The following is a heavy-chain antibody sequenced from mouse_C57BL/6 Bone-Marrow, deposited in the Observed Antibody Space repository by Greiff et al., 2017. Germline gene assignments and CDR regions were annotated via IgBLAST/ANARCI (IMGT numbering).Heavy chain of an antibody. V-gene: IGHV5-4*01. D-gene: IGHD2-1*01. Sequence: EVHLVESGGGLVKPGGSLKLSCAASGFTFSSYAMSWVRQTPEKRLEWVATISDGGSYTYYPDNVKGRFTISRDNAKNNLYLQMSHLTSEDTAMYYCARDKGAYGNFWFAYWGQGTLVTVSA. CDR2: ISDGGSYT. CDR3: ARDKGAYGNFWFAY. J-gene: IGHJ3*01. CDR1: GFTFSSYA.